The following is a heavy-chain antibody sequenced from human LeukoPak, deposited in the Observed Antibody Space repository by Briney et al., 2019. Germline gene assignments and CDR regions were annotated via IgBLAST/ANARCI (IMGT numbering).Heavy chain of an antibody. J-gene: IGHJ4*02. CDR1: GFALSDYY. CDR2: ISSSSIYT. CDR3: ARDREYYFDY. V-gene: IGHV3-11*06. Sequence: PGGSLRLSCAASGFALSDYYMSWIRQAPGKGLEWVSYISSSSIYTNYADSVKGRFTISRDNAKNSPYLQMNSLRAEDTAVYYCARDREYYFDYWGQGTLVTVSS.